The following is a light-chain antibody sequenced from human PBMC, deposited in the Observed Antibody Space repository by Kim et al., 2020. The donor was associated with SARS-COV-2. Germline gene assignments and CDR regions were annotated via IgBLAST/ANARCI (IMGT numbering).Light chain of an antibody. J-gene: IGKJ1*01. V-gene: IGKV3-15*01. CDR3: QQYNNWPRT. CDR2: GAS. Sequence: IAMTQSPATLSVSPGERATLSCGASQSVSSDLAWFQQKPGQAPRLLIFGASTRATGVPARFSGSGSGTDFTLTISSLQSEDFAVYYCQQYNNWPRTFGQGTKVDIK. CDR1: QSVSSD.